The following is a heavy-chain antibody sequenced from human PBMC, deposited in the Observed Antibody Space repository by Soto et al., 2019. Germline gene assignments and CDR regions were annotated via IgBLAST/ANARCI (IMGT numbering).Heavy chain of an antibody. J-gene: IGHJ4*02. Sequence: SLTCDVSRGSVGNNNWWSWVRQSPGEGLEWIGEIHHGGSTNYNPSLKSRVTISVDKSKNQFFLKVNSVTAADTAVYYCTKNSAYALDYWGRGVLVTVSS. V-gene: IGHV4-4*02. CDR3: TKNSAYALDY. D-gene: IGHD5-12*01. CDR1: RGSVGNNNW. CDR2: IHHGGST.